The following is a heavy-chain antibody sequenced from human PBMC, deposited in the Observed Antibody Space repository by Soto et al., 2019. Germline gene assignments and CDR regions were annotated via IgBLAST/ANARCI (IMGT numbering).Heavy chain of an antibody. CDR1: GFTFRSFT. CDR2: ISSNSAYI. Sequence: GGSLRLSCAASGFTFRSFTMNWVRQAPGKGLEWVSTISSNSAYIYYTDALRGRFAISRDNAKNSLHLQMNSLRAEDTAVYYCTRDASRDSSARGWFDPWGPGTLVTVS. D-gene: IGHD6-13*01. V-gene: IGHV3-21*01. J-gene: IGHJ5*02. CDR3: TRDASRDSSARGWFDP.